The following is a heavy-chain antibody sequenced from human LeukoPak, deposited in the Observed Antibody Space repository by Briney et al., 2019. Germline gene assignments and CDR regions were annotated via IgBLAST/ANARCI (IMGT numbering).Heavy chain of an antibody. V-gene: IGHV4-34*01. J-gene: IGHJ4*02. CDR1: GGSFSGYY. D-gene: IGHD4-17*01. CDR2: IHHSGST. Sequence: KPSETLSLTCAVYGGSFSGYYGSWIRSPPGKGREGFGEIHHSGSTIYHPSLKSRVTISVDTSKTQFSLKLSSVTAADTAVYYCASSTILLNTVTTRWGQGTLVTVSS. CDR3: ASSTILLNTVTTR.